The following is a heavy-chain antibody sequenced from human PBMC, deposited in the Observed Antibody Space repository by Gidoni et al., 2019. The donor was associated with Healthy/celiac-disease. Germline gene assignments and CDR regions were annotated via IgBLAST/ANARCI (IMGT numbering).Heavy chain of an antibody. CDR3: ARGGYYSYGLIGRFDY. V-gene: IGHV3-33*01. J-gene: IGHJ4*02. CDR2: IWYDGSNK. Sequence: APGKGLEWVAVIWYDGSNKYYADSVKGRFTISRDNSKNTLYLQMNSLRAEDTAVYYCARGGYYSYGLIGRFDYWGQGTLVTVSS. D-gene: IGHD5-18*01.